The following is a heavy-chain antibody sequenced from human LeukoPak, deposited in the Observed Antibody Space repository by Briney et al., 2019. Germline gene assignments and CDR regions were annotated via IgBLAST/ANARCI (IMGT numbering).Heavy chain of an antibody. Sequence: GGSLRLSCAASGFTFSNYAMSWVRQAPGKGLEWVSAITGGGSGIYYADSMKSRFTISRDNSKDTLYLQINSLRAEDTAVYYCAKWGDYDVLTGYYVSDYWGQGTLVTVSS. D-gene: IGHD3-9*01. CDR1: GFTFSNYA. J-gene: IGHJ4*02. V-gene: IGHV3-23*01. CDR3: AKWGDYDVLTGYYVSDY. CDR2: ITGGGSGI.